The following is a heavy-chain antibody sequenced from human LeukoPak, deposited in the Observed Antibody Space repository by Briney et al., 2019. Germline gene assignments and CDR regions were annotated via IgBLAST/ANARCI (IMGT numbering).Heavy chain of an antibody. D-gene: IGHD5-12*01. Sequence: GASVKVSCKASGYTFTGYYMHWVRQAPGQGLEWMGRINPNRGGTNYAQKFQGRVTMTRDTSISTAYMELSRLRSDDTAVYYCARLIYSGYDRDYWGQGTLVTVPS. CDR1: GYTFTGYY. V-gene: IGHV1-2*06. CDR2: INPNRGGT. CDR3: ARLIYSGYDRDY. J-gene: IGHJ4*02.